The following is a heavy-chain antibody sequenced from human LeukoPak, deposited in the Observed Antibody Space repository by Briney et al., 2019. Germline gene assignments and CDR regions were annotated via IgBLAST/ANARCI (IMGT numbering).Heavy chain of an antibody. Sequence: PGEPLKISCKGSGYSFTSNWIGWVRQMPGKGLEWMGIIYPGDSTIKYSPSFQGQVSISADKSITTAYLQWRSLKASDTAMYYCATARSVYDSSGDYSFYFDFWGQGTLVTVSS. CDR2: IYPGDSTI. CDR3: ATARSVYDSSGDYSFYFDF. CDR1: GYSFTSNW. V-gene: IGHV5-51*01. D-gene: IGHD3-22*01. J-gene: IGHJ4*02.